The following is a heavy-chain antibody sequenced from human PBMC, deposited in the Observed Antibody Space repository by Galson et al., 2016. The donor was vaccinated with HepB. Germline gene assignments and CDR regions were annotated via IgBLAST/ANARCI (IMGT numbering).Heavy chain of an antibody. D-gene: IGHD3-16*01. CDR2: INAGNGDT. CDR3: VRDEVPGPYYFEY. J-gene: IGHJ4*02. V-gene: IGHV1-3*01. CDR1: GYNFITYG. Sequence: SVKVSCKASGYNFITYGMHWVRQAPGQRLEWMGWINAGNGDTIYAQKFQGRVTFTRDTSANTVYLDLSSLTSADTAIYYCVRDEVPGPYYFEYWGQGILVTVSS.